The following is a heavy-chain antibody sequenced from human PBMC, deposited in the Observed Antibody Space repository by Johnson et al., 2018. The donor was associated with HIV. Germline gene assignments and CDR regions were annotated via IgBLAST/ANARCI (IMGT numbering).Heavy chain of an antibody. J-gene: IGHJ3*02. Sequence: QVQLVESGGGLVKPGGSLIVSCEASGLTFSDYYMSWIRQAPGKGLEWVSYISSSGSSRYYADSVKGRFTITRDNVKNSLYLQMNSLRVEDTAVYYCVRDLPYCSGGFCQTDGFDIWGQGTMVTASS. CDR1: GLTFSDYY. CDR3: VRDLPYCSGGFCQTDGFDI. D-gene: IGHD2-15*01. V-gene: IGHV3-11*01. CDR2: ISSSGSSR.